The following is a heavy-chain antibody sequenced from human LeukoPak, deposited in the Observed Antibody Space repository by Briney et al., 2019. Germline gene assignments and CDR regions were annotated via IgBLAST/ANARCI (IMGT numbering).Heavy chain of an antibody. D-gene: IGHD3-16*01. V-gene: IGHV3-30*04. CDR2: ISYDGSNK. CDR1: GFTFISYA. J-gene: IGHJ4*02. CDR3: ARVNEGDSAEYFDY. Sequence: GTSLRLSCAASGFTFISYAIHWVRQAPGKGLEWVSVISYDGSNKYYADSVKGRFTISRDNSKNTLYVQMSSLRVEDTAVYYCARVNEGDSAEYFDYWGQGTLVTVSS.